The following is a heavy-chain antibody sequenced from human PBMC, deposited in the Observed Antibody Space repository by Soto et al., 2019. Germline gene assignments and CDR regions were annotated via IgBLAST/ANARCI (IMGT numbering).Heavy chain of an antibody. CDR3: ARVGTVVAATGV. CDR2: IIPIFGTA. CDR1: GGTFSSYA. J-gene: IGHJ6*02. Sequence: SVKVSCKASGGTFSSYAISWVRQAPGQGLEWMGGIIPIFGTANYAQKFQGRVTITADESTSTAYMELSSLRAEDTAVYYCARVGTVVAATGVWGQGTTVTVSS. D-gene: IGHD2-15*01. V-gene: IGHV1-69*13.